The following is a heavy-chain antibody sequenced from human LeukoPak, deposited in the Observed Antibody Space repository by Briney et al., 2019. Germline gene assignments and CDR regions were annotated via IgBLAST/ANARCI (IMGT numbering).Heavy chain of an antibody. J-gene: IGHJ4*02. V-gene: IGHV3-23*01. D-gene: IGHD4-11*01. Sequence: GGSLRLSCAASGFTFSSYGMSWVRQAPGKGLEWVSSISGSGGRTYYADSVKGRFTISRDNSKNTLYLQMNSLRAEDTAVYYCANPPTVTSFDHWGQGTLVTVSS. CDR3: ANPPTVTSFDH. CDR2: ISGSGGRT. CDR1: GFTFSSYG.